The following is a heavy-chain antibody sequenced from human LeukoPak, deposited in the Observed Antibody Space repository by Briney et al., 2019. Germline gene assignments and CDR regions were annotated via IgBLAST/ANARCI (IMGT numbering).Heavy chain of an antibody. J-gene: IGHJ3*02. D-gene: IGHD1-26*01. CDR3: ARDPEVGATSAFDI. Sequence: ASVKVSCKASGYTFTSYAMNWVRQAPGQGLEWMGWINTNTGNPTYAQGFTGRFVFSLDTSVSTAYLQISSLKAEDTAVYYCARDPEVGATSAFDIWGQGTMVTVSS. V-gene: IGHV7-4-1*02. CDR1: GYTFTSYA. CDR2: INTNTGNP.